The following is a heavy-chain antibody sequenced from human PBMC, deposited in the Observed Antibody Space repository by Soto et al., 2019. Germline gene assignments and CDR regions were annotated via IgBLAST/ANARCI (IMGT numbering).Heavy chain of an antibody. D-gene: IGHD3-10*01. CDR3: AGGTRGQERVLWFGEFSS. J-gene: IGHJ4*02. CDR1: GGTFSSYT. Sequence: QVQLVQSGAEVKKPGSSVKVSCKASGGTFSSYTISWVRQAPGQGLEWMGRIIPVLGIANYAQKFQGRVTITADKATSTAYRELSSLRSEDTAVYYCAGGTRGQERVLWFGEFSSWGQGTLVTVSS. V-gene: IGHV1-69*02. CDR2: IIPVLGIA.